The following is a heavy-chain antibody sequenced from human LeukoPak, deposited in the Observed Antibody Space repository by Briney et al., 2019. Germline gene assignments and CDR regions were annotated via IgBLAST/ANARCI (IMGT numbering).Heavy chain of an antibody. J-gene: IGHJ5*02. CDR2: IYYSGST. CDR1: GGSISSYY. Sequence: SETLSLTCTVSGGSISSYYWSWIRQPPGKGLEWIGYIYYSGSTNYNPSLKSRVTISVDTSKNQFSLKLSSVTAADTAVYYCARVGGSSLHYDAWGQGTLVTVSS. V-gene: IGHV4-59*01. D-gene: IGHD3-16*02. CDR3: ARVGGSSLHYDA.